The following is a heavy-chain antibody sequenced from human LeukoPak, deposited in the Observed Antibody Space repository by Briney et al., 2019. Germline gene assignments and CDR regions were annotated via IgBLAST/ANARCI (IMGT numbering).Heavy chain of an antibody. CDR1: GFTFSDYY. J-gene: IGHJ5*02. D-gene: IGHD3-10*01. Sequence: GGSLRLSCAASGFTFSDYYMSWILQAPGKGLEWVSYISSSGSTIYYADSVKGRFTISRDNAKNTLNLQMNSLRAEDTAVYYCARDLGQYYGTSDNWFDPWGQGTLVTVSS. CDR2: ISSSGSTI. V-gene: IGHV3-11*04. CDR3: ARDLGQYYGTSDNWFDP.